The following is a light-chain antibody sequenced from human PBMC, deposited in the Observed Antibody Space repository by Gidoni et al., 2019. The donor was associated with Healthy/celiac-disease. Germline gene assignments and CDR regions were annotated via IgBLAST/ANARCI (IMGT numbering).Light chain of an antibody. CDR2: SNN. V-gene: IGLV1-44*01. J-gene: IGLJ2*01. CDR1: SSNIGSNT. CDR3: AAWDDSLNGPV. Sequence: QSVLTQPHSASGTPGQRVTISCSGSSSNIGSNTVNWYQQLPGTAPNLLIYSNNQRPPGVPDRFSGSKSGTSASLAISGLQSEDEADYYCAAWDDSLNGPVFGGGTKLTVL.